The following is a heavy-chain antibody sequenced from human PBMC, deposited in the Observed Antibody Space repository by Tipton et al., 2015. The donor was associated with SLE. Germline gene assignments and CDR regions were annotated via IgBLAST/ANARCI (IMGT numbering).Heavy chain of an antibody. CDR1: GGTFSSYT. D-gene: IGHD3-3*01. V-gene: IGHV1-69*08. CDR2: IIPILGTA. J-gene: IGHJ4*02. CDR3: EAYYEFWGGD. Sequence: QLVQSGAEVKKPGSSVKVSCKASGGTFSSYTISWVRQAPGQGLEWMGRIIPILGTANYAQKFQGRVTITADKSTSTAYMELSSLRYEDTAVYYCEAYYEFWGGDWGQGPLGTVSS.